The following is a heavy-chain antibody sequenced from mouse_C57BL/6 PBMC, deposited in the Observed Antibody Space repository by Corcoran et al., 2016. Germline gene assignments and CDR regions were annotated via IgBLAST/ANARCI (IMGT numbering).Heavy chain of an antibody. V-gene: IGHV1-81*01. CDR2: IYPRSGNT. CDR1: GYTFTSYG. J-gene: IGHJ4*01. CDR3: ARYYYYGSIGAMDY. D-gene: IGHD1-1*01. Sequence: QVQLQQSGAELARPGASVKLSCKASGYTFTSYGISWVKQRTGQGLEWIGEIYPRSGNTYYNEKFKGKATLTADKSSSTAYMELRSLTSEDSAVYFCARYYYYGSIGAMDYWGQGTSVTVSS.